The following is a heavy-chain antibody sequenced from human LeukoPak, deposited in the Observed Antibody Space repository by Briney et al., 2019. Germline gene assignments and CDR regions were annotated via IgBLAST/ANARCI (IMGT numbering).Heavy chain of an antibody. CDR1: GYTFTSYD. D-gene: IGHD3-10*01. CDR2: MNPNSGNT. Sequence: GASVKVSCKASGYTFTSYDINWVRQATGQGLEWMGWMNPNSGNTGYAQKFQGRVTMTEDTSTDTAYMELSSLRSEDTAVYYCATNYYGSGRSGFDIWGQGTMVTVSS. J-gene: IGHJ3*02. V-gene: IGHV1-8*01. CDR3: ATNYYGSGRSGFDI.